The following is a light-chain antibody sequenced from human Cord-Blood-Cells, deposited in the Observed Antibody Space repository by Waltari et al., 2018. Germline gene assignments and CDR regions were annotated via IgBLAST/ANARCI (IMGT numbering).Light chain of an antibody. V-gene: IGKV1-33*01. CDR2: DAS. Sequence: DIQMTKFPSSLSASVGDSVTITCQASQDISNYLNWYQQKPGKAPKLLIYDASNLETGVPSRFSGSGSGTDFTVTISSLQPEDIATYYCQQYDNLPYTFGQGTKLEIK. CDR3: QQYDNLPYT. J-gene: IGKJ2*01. CDR1: QDISNY.